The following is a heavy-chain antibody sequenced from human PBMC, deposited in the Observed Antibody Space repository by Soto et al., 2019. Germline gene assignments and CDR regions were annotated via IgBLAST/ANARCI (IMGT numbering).Heavy chain of an antibody. J-gene: IGHJ4*02. Sequence: SETLSLTCTVSGVSISSRAYYWSWIRQPPGKGLEWIGYIYYSGSTNYNPSLTSRVTISVDRSKNQFSLQLSSVSAADTAVYYCARGPSGDKVDYWGQGTLVTVSS. D-gene: IGHD7-27*01. CDR3: ARGPSGDKVDY. CDR1: GVSISSRAYY. V-gene: IGHV4-61*05. CDR2: IYYSGST.